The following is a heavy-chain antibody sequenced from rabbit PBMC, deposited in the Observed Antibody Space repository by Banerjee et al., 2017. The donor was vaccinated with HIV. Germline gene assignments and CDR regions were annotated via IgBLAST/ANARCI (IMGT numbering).Heavy chain of an antibody. CDR1: GIDFSSYCY. J-gene: IGHJ4*01. CDR3: ARDTVYFSIIYIAYAMDL. V-gene: IGHV1S45*01. CDR2: IYAGSSGST. Sequence: QQQLEESGGGLVKPGGTLTLTCKASGIDFSSYCYMCWVRQAPGKGLEWIGCIYAGSSGSTWYASWAKGRFTISKTSSTTVTLQMTSLTAADTATYFCARDTVYFSIIYIAYAMDLWGPGTLVTVS. D-gene: IGHD6-1*01.